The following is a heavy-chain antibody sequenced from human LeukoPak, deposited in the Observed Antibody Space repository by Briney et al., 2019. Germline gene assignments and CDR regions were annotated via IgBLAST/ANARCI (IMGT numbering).Heavy chain of an antibody. Sequence: PGGSLRLSCAASGFTFVSYWMHWVRQAPGKGLVWVSRINGYGSSTDFADSVKGRFTISRDNAKNTLYLQMKSLRAEDTAVYYCARDAPGNTALDYWGQGTLVTVSS. V-gene: IGHV3-74*01. CDR1: GFTFVSYW. CDR2: INGYGSST. D-gene: IGHD5-18*01. J-gene: IGHJ4*02. CDR3: ARDAPGNTALDY.